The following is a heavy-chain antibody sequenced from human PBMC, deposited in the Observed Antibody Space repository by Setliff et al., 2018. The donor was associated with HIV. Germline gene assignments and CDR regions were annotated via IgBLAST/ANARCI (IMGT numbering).Heavy chain of an antibody. J-gene: IGHJ4*02. D-gene: IGHD1-26*01. V-gene: IGHV1-2*02. CDR3: ALASIVSTARWNH. Sequence: ASVKVSCKTSGYTFSGYYLHWVRRAPGRGLEWMGWINPNSGATNYARNFQGRVTMTRDTSISTAYMDLSSPTSDDTAVYYCALASIVSTARWNHWGRGTLVTVSS. CDR1: GYTFSGYY. CDR2: INPNSGAT.